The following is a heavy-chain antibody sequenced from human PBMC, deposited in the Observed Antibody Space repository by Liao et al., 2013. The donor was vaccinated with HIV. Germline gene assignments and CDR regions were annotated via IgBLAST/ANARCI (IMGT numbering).Heavy chain of an antibody. CDR2: VHYSGAT. V-gene: IGHV4-39*07. J-gene: IGHJ4*02. Sequence: QLQLQESGPGLVKPSETLSLTCTVSGGSISSSSYYWGWIRQPPGKGLEYIGSVHYSGATYSNPSLKSRVTMSVDTSKNHFSLKLSSVTAADTAVYYCASGESTAFDYWGQGTLVTVSS. CDR1: GGSISSSSYY. D-gene: IGHD4-11*01. CDR3: ASGESTAFDY.